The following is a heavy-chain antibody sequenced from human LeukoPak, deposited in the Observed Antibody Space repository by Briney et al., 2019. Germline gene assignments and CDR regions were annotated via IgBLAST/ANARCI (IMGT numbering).Heavy chain of an antibody. CDR2: INAGNGNT. J-gene: IGHJ4*02. CDR3: ARGYLWFGELLGY. V-gene: IGHV1-3*01. D-gene: IGHD3-10*01. Sequence: ASVKVSCKASGYTFTSYAMHWVRQAPGQRLEWMGWINAGNGNTKYSQKFRGRVTITRDTSASTAYMELSSLRSEDTAVYYCARGYLWFGELLGYWGQGTLVTVSS. CDR1: GYTFTSYA.